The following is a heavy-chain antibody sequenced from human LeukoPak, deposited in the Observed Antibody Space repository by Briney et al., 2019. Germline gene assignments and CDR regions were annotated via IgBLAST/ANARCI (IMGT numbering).Heavy chain of an antibody. CDR3: ARHYRQAAALDY. V-gene: IGHV3-74*01. CDR2: INSDGSST. CDR1: GLTFSSYW. D-gene: IGHD6-13*01. Sequence: GGSLRLSCGASGLTFSSYWMHWVRQAPGKGLVWVSRINSDGSSTSYADSVKGRFTISRDNAKNTLYLQMNSLRAEDTAVYYCARHYRQAAALDYWGQGTLVTASS. J-gene: IGHJ4*02.